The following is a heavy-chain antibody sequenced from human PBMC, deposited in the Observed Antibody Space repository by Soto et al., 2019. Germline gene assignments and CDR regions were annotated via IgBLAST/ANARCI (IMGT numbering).Heavy chain of an antibody. D-gene: IGHD4-4*01. CDR1: GGPVSGDDLY. CDR2: VYHTGTT. CDR3: ARALVTDYNSKDYHYYFAMDV. Sequence: KTAETLSLTCGVSGGPVSGDDLYWSWIRHLPGKGLEWIANVYHTGTTYYNPSLKSRVSMSVDTSKNQFSLILASVPAADTAVYYCARALVTDYNSKDYHYYFAMDVWGQGTSVTVSS. J-gene: IGHJ6*02. V-gene: IGHV4-31*02.